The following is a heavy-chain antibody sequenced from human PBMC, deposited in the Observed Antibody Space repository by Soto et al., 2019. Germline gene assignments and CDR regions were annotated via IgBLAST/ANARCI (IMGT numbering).Heavy chain of an antibody. CDR2: INPNSGGT. CDR3: ARDQLQPGSGMDV. V-gene: IGHV1-2*04. CDR1: GYTFTGYY. D-gene: IGHD2-21*01. J-gene: IGHJ6*02. Sequence: ASVKVSCKASGYTFTGYYMHWVRQAPGRGLEWMGWINPNSGGTNYAQKFQGWVTMTRDTSISTAYMELSRLRSDDTAVYYCARDQLQPGSGMDVWGQGTTVTVSS.